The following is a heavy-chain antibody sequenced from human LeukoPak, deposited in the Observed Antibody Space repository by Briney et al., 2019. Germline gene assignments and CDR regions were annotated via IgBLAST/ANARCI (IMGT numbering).Heavy chain of an antibody. CDR1: GGSFSGYY. CDR3: ASGRYSNYADMDV. Sequence: SETLSLTCAVYGGSFSGYYWSWIRQPPGKGLEWIGDINHSGSTNYNPSLKSRVTISVDTSKNQFSLKLSSVTAADTAVYYCASGRYSNYADMDVWGKGTTVTVSS. CDR2: INHSGST. V-gene: IGHV4-34*01. D-gene: IGHD4-11*01. J-gene: IGHJ6*03.